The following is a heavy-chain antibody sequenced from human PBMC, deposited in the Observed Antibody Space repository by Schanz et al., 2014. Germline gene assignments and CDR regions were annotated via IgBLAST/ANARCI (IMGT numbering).Heavy chain of an antibody. CDR2: IYSGIGA. CDR1: GFTVSSNH. CDR3: ARDFDDRRGYGSGYCLGDCMDV. Sequence: EGQLAESGGGLVQPGGSLRLSCAVSGFTVSSNHMSWVRQAPGKGLEWVSVIYSGIGAYYADSVKDRFTVSRDNSKNILYLQMNSLRAEDTAVYYCARDFDDRRGYGSGYCLGDCMDVWGQGTTVTVSS. V-gene: IGHV3-66*01. J-gene: IGHJ6*02. D-gene: IGHD3-10*01.